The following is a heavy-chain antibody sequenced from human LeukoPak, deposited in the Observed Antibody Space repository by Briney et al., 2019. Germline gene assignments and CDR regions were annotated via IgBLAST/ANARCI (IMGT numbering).Heavy chain of an antibody. J-gene: IGHJ4*02. CDR1: GFPFNAYW. Sequence: GGSLRLSCAASGFPFNAYWMTWVRQAPGKGLEWVATIRQDGDTKYYVDSVKGRFTISRDNAMNSLYLQMNSLRAEDTAIYYCARSLPYGTTWYGRSDFWGQGTLVTVSS. CDR3: ARSLPYGTTWYGRSDF. V-gene: IGHV3-7*03. D-gene: IGHD6-13*01. CDR2: IRQDGDTK.